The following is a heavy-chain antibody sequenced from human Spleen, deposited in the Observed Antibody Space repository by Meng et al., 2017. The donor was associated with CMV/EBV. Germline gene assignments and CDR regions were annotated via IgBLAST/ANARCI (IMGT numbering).Heavy chain of an antibody. CDR3: ARDLGDWDSYYYYGMDV. J-gene: IGHJ6*02. Sequence: GGSLSLTCAASGFTFSSYSMNWVRQAPGKGLEWVSSISSSSSYIYYADSVKGRFTISRDNAKNSLCLQMSSLRAEDTAVYYCARDLGDWDSYYYYGMDVWGQGTTVTVSS. CDR1: GFTFSSYS. V-gene: IGHV3-21*01. CDR2: ISSSSSYI. D-gene: IGHD3/OR15-3a*01.